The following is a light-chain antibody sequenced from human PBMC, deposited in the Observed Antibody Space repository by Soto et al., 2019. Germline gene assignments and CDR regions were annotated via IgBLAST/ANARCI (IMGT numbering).Light chain of an antibody. Sequence: SYELTQPPSVSVAPEKTATITCGGNNIGNKRVHWYRQKPGQAPVLLISYDSDRPSGIPERFSGSNSENTANLTISRVEAGEEADYYCQVWDIMTDNNVFGSGTKVTVL. V-gene: IGLV3-21*04. CDR3: QVWDIMTDNNV. CDR1: NIGNKR. J-gene: IGLJ1*01. CDR2: YDS.